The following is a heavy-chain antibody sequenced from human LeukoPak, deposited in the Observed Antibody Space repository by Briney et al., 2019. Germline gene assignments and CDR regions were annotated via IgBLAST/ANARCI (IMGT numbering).Heavy chain of an antibody. CDR2: ISWNSGSI. Sequence: GWSLRLSCAASGFTFDDYAMHWVLQAPGKGLEWVSGISWNSGSIGYADSVKGRFTISRDNAKNSLYLQMNSLRAEDTALYYCAKAPYSSGWYFDYWGLGTLVTVSS. CDR1: GFTFDDYA. V-gene: IGHV3-9*01. CDR3: AKAPYSSGWYFDY. D-gene: IGHD6-19*01. J-gene: IGHJ4*02.